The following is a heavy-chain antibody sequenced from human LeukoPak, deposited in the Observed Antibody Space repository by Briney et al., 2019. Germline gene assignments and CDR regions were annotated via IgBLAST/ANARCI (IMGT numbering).Heavy chain of an antibody. V-gene: IGHV1-69*13. CDR2: IIPIFGTA. Sequence: EASVKVSCKASGYTFTSYGISWVRQAPGQGLEWMGGIIPIFGTANYAQKFQGRVTITADESTSTAYMELSSLRSEDTAVYYCARTVWFGEYYYYYYMDVWGKGTTVTISS. CDR1: GYTFTSYG. D-gene: IGHD3-10*01. CDR3: ARTVWFGEYYYYYYMDV. J-gene: IGHJ6*03.